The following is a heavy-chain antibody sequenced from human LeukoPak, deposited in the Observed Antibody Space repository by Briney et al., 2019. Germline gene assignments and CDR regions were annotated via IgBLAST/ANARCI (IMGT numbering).Heavy chain of an antibody. CDR2: ISGSGGST. V-gene: IGHV3-23*01. Sequence: GPSLRLSWAASGFTFSSYATSCVRHAPGNGIGWVSAISGSGGSTYYADSVKGRFTISRDNSKNTLYLQMNSLRAEDTAVYYCAKAKARYYYDSSGYYYGHWGQGTLVTVSS. J-gene: IGHJ4*02. CDR1: GFTFSSYA. CDR3: AKAKARYYYDSSGYYYGH. D-gene: IGHD3-22*01.